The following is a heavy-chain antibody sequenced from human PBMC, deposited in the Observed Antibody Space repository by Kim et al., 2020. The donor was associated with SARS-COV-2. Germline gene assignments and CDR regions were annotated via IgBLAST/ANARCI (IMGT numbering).Heavy chain of an antibody. J-gene: IGHJ4*02. Sequence: SIGYADSVKGRFTISRDNAKNSLYLQMNSLRAEDTALYYCASHLRNFDYWGQGTLVTVSS. CDR2: SI. V-gene: IGHV3-9*01. CDR3: ASHLRNFDY. D-gene: IGHD3-16*01.